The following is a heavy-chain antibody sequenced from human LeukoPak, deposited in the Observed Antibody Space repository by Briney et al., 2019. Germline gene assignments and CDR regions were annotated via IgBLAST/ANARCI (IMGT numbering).Heavy chain of an antibody. CDR2: IYYSGST. Sequence: SETLSLTCTVSGGSISSYYWSWIRQPPGKGLEWIGYIYYSGSTNYNPSLKSRVTISVDTSKNQFSLKLSSVTAADTAVYYCASERGINWFDPLGQGTLVTVSS. J-gene: IGHJ5*02. V-gene: IGHV4-59*01. CDR3: ASERGINWFDP. CDR1: GGSISSYY.